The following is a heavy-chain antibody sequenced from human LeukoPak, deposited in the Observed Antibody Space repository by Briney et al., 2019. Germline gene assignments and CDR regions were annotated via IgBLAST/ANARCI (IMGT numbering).Heavy chain of an antibody. J-gene: IGHJ4*02. CDR2: ISGSGGST. D-gene: IGHD3-10*01. V-gene: IGHV3-23*01. CDR1: GFTFSSYA. Sequence: GALRLSFAASGFTFSSYAMSWVRQAPGKGLEWVSAISGSGGSTYYADSVKGRFTISRDNSKNTLYLQMNSLRAEDTAVYYCAKRRGPPHRRFDYWGQGTLVTVSS. CDR3: AKRRGPPHRRFDY.